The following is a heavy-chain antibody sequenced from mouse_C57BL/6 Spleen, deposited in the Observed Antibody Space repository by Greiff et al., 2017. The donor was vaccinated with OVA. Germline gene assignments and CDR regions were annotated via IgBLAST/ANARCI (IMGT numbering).Heavy chain of an antibody. Sequence: EVQLQESGPGMVKPSQSLSLTCTVTGYSITSGYDWHWIRHFPGNKLEWMGYISYSGSTNYNPYLKSRISSTHDTSKNHFFLKLNSVTTEDTATYYCAREGDYDCPWFAYWGQGTLVTVSA. CDR3: AREGDYDCPWFAY. CDR1: GYSITSGYD. V-gene: IGHV3-1*01. J-gene: IGHJ3*01. D-gene: IGHD2-4*01. CDR2: ISYSGST.